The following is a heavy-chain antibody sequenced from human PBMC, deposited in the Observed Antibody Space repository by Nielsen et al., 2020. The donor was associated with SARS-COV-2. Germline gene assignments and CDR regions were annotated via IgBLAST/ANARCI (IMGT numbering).Heavy chain of an antibody. J-gene: IGHJ4*02. CDR1: AETFKNYA. V-gene: IGHV1-69*06. D-gene: IGHD1-7*01. Sequence: SVQDSCKTSAETFKNYAINRVRHAPGQGLEWMGGINTITGTTVSAQKFQGRLTITADKSTKTAYMELSSLTSDDTAVFYCTRGFEGTTDFDFWCQGTLVIVSS. CDR3: TRGFEGTTDFDF. CDR2: INTITGTT.